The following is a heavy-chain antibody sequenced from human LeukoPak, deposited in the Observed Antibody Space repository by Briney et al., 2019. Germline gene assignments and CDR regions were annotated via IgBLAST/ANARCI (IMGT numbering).Heavy chain of an antibody. CDR1: GGSMNSYY. CDR3: ARHVWLQPFDY. J-gene: IGHJ4*02. V-gene: IGHV4-59*08. Sequence: SETLSLTCSVSGGSMNSYYWSWIRQSPGKELEWIGYIYYSGNTNYNPSLKSRVTISVDTSKNQFSLKLSSVTAADTAVYYCARHVWLQPFDYWGQGTLVTVSS. D-gene: IGHD3-9*01. CDR2: IYYSGNT.